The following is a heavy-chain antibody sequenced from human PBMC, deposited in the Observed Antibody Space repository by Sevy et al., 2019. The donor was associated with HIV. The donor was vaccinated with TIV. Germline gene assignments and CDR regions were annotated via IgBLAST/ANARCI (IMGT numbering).Heavy chain of an antibody. CDR3: AKDESHCGGECHPTFFDY. V-gene: IGHV3-30*02. Sequence: GGSLRLSCTASGFTFRNYGMHWVRQAPGKGLEWVAFIRYDGNNKYYEDSVKGRFTISRDNSKNTLYLQMNSLRAEDTSVYYCAKDESHCGGECHPTFFDYWGQGSLVTVSS. CDR2: IRYDGNNK. D-gene: IGHD2-21*01. CDR1: GFTFRNYG. J-gene: IGHJ4*02.